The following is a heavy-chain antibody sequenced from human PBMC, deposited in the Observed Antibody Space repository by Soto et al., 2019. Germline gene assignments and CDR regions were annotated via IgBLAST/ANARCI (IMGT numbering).Heavy chain of an antibody. J-gene: IGHJ4*02. CDR1: GGSISSGDYY. D-gene: IGHD3-3*01. CDR2: TYYSGST. V-gene: IGHV4-30-4*01. Sequence: PSETLSLTCTVSGGSISSGDYYWSWIRQPPGKGLEWIGYTYYSGSTYYNPSLKRRVTMSVDTTKNKFSLKLSSVTAADTAVYYCAGSGTYYDFWSGYYGGGIFDYWGQGTLVTVSS. CDR3: AGSGTYYDFWSGYYGGGIFDY.